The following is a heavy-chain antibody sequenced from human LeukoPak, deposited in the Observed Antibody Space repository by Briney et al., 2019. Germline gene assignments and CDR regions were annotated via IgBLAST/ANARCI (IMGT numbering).Heavy chain of an antibody. Sequence: SENLSLTSAVYGGSFSGYYWSWIRPPPGKGLEWTGEINHTGSTNYNPSLKSRVTISVDTAKNQFSLKLSSVTAADTAVYYCARGLFPNYWGQGTLVTVSS. CDR2: INHTGST. J-gene: IGHJ4*02. CDR1: GGSFSGYY. V-gene: IGHV4-34*01. CDR3: ARGLFPNY.